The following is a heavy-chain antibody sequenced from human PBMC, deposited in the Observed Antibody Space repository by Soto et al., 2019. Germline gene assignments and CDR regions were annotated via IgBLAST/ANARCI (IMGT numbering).Heavy chain of an antibody. Sequence: SETLSLTCTVSGGSISSSSYYWGWIRQPPGKGLEWIGSIYYSGSTYYNPSLKSRVTISVDTSKNQFSLKLSSVTAADTAVYYWARLVVIPNWFDPWGQGTLVTVSS. D-gene: IGHD3-22*01. CDR2: IYYSGST. CDR1: GGSISSSSYY. V-gene: IGHV4-39*01. J-gene: IGHJ5*02. CDR3: ARLVVIPNWFDP.